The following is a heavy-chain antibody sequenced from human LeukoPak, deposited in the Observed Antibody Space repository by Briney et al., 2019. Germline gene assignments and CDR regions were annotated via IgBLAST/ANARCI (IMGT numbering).Heavy chain of an antibody. Sequence: GGALRLSCAASGFTFSSYARHCVRQAPGKGLEWVAVISYDGSNKYYADSVNGRFTISRDNSKNPLYLQMNSLRAEDSAVYYCAKDQDLDYWGQGALVTVSS. CDR3: AKDQDLDY. V-gene: IGHV3-30*04. J-gene: IGHJ4*02. CDR2: ISYDGSNK. CDR1: GFTFSSYA.